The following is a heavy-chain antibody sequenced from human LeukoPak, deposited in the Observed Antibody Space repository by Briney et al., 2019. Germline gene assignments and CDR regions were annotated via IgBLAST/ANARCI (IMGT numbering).Heavy chain of an antibody. CDR1: GFTFSSYG. Sequence: GGTLRLSCAASGFTFSSYGMSWVRQAPGKGLEWVSAISGSGGSTYYADSVKGRFTISRDNSKNTLYLQMNSLRAEDTAVYYCARDSSLHSSSWPDYWGQGTLVTVSS. V-gene: IGHV3-23*01. CDR2: ISGSGGST. CDR3: ARDSSLHSSSWPDY. D-gene: IGHD6-13*01. J-gene: IGHJ4*02.